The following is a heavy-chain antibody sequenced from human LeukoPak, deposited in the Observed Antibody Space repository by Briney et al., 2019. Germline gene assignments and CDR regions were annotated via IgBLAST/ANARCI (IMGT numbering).Heavy chain of an antibody. CDR3: ARGHQP. V-gene: IGHV3-7*01. Sequence: PGGSLRLSCAASGFTFSTYWMTWVRQAPGKGLEWVANIKQDGSEKYYVDSVRGRFTISRDNAKSSLYLQMNTLRAEDTAIYYCARGHQPWGQGTLVTVSS. CDR2: IKQDGSEK. J-gene: IGHJ5*02. CDR1: GFTFSTYW. D-gene: IGHD2-2*01.